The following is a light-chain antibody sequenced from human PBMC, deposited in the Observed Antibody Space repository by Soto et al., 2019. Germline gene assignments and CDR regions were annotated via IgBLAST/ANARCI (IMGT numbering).Light chain of an antibody. V-gene: IGLV1-40*01. CDR3: QSYDSSLSVWV. Sequence: QSVLTQPPSVSGAPGQRVTISCTGSTSNTGAGYDVHWYQQLPGTVPKLLIYANSNRPSGVPDRFSVSKSGTSASLAITGLQSEDEADYYCQSYDSSLSVWVFGGGTKLTVL. CDR1: TSNTGAGYD. J-gene: IGLJ3*02. CDR2: ANS.